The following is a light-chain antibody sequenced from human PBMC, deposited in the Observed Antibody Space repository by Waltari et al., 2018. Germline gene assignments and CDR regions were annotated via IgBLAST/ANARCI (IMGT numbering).Light chain of an antibody. J-gene: IGKJ2*01. V-gene: IGKV1-5*03. CDR3: QQYNSYSEYT. CDR2: KAS. CDR1: RSISRW. Sequence: DIQMTQSPSTLSAPLGDTVTITCRASRSISRWLAWFQQKPGKAPKLLIYKASTLESGVPSRFSGSGSGSEFNITISSLQPDDLATYYCQQYNSYSEYTFGQGTKLEMK.